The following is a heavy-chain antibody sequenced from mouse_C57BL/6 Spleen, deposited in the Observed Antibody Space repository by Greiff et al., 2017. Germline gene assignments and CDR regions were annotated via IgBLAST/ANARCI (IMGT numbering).Heavy chain of an antibody. CDR3: ARGGYYGSSSFDY. CDR2: ISYSGST. V-gene: IGHV3-1*01. J-gene: IGHJ2*01. D-gene: IGHD1-1*01. CDR1: GYSITSGYD. Sequence: EVQLQQSGPGMVKPSQSLSLTCTVTGYSITSGYDWHWIRHFPGNKLEWMGYISYSGSTNYNPSLKSRISITHDTSKNHFFLKLNSVTTEDTATYYCARGGYYGSSSFDYWGQGTTLTVSS.